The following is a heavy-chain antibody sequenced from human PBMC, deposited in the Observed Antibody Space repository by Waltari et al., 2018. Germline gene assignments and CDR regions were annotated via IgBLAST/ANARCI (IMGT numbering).Heavy chain of an antibody. CDR3: ARVRCSGGSCYSGFDI. J-gene: IGHJ4*02. CDR1: GYTFTTYA. CDR2: IGTNSGNP. D-gene: IGHD2-15*01. Sequence: QVHLVQSGSELKKPGASVKVSCKASGYTFTTYAINWVRQAPGQGLEWMGWIGTNSGNPTYAQGFTGRVVFSLDTSVSTTYLEISNLKAEDTAIYYCARVRCSGGSCYSGFDIWGQGTLVTVSS. V-gene: IGHV7-4-1*02.